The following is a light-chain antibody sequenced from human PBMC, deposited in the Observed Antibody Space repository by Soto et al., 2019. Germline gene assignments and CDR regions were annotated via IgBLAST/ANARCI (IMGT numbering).Light chain of an antibody. CDR2: GAS. Sequence: EIVMTQSPATLSVSPGERASLSCRASQSVGNNLAWYQQKRGQAPRLLIHGASTRATGIPARFSGSGSGTAFTLTISSLQSEDFAVYYCQHQSSWPRAFGQGTTVEIK. CDR3: QHQSSWPRA. CDR1: QSVGNN. J-gene: IGKJ1*01. V-gene: IGKV3-15*01.